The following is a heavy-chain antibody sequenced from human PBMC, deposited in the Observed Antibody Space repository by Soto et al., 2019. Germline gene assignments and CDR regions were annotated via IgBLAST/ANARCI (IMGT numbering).Heavy chain of an antibody. Sequence: SETLSLTCAAYGGSFSGYYWSWIRQPPGKGLEWIGEINHSGSTNYNPSLKSRVTISVDTSKNQFSLRLTSVTAADTAVYYCARYNAASGTYYFDFWGQGALVTVSS. CDR2: INHSGST. CDR1: GGSFSGYY. V-gene: IGHV4-34*01. D-gene: IGHD6-13*01. CDR3: ARYNAASGTYYFDF. J-gene: IGHJ4*02.